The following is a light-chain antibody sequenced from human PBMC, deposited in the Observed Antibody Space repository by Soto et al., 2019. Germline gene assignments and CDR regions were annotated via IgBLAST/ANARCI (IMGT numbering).Light chain of an antibody. CDR3: QVWDSSSDHVV. J-gene: IGLJ3*02. V-gene: IGLV3-21*02. CDR1: NIGGKS. CDR2: DVS. Sequence: SYELTQPPSVSVAPGQTSRITCGGNNIGGKSVHWYQQKPGQAPVLVVNDVSDRPSGIPERFSGSKSGNTATLTISRVEAWDEADYYCQVWDSSSDHVVFGGGTKLTVL.